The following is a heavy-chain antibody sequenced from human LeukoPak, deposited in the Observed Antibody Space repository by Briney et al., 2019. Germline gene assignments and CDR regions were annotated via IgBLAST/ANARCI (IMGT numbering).Heavy chain of an antibody. CDR3: ARRARSSASTGYFDY. CDR2: IYHSGST. D-gene: IGHD3-22*01. V-gene: IGHV4-4*02. J-gene: IGHJ4*02. Sequence: SETLSLTCAVSGGSISSSNWWSWVRQPPGKGLEWIGEIYHSGSTNYNPSLKSRVTISVDKSKNQLSLKLSSVTAADTAVYYCARRARSSASTGYFDYWGQGTLVTVSS. CDR1: GGSISSSNW.